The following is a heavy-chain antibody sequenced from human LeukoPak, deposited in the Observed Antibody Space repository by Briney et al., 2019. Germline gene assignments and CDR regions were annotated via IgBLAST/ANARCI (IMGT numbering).Heavy chain of an antibody. J-gene: IGHJ3*02. D-gene: IGHD2-2*01. CDR2: INPNTAGT. CDR3: ARVSTYGCSSTTCLVFDI. Sequence: ASVKVYCKASGYTFTGHYIHWVRQAPGQGLERMEWINPNTAGTNYAQKFQGRGTMTRDTSVSTGYMEVSRLRSDDTAVYYCARVSTYGCSSTTCLVFDIWGQGTVVTVSS. CDR1: GYTFTGHY. V-gene: IGHV1-2*02.